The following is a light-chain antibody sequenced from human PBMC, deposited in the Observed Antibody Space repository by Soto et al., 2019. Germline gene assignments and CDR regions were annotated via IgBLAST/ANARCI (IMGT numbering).Light chain of an antibody. Sequence: QSALTQPPSASGSPGQSVTISCTGTSSDVGGYNYVSWYQQHPDKVPKLIIYEVNKRPSGVPDRFSGPKSGNTASLTVSGLQAEDEADYYCTSYAGGNNVFGTGTKVTVL. CDR1: SSDVGGYNY. J-gene: IGLJ1*01. CDR2: EVN. V-gene: IGLV2-8*01. CDR3: TSYAGGNNV.